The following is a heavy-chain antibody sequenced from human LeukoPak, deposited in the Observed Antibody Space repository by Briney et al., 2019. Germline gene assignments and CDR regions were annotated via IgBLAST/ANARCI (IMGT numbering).Heavy chain of an antibody. J-gene: IGHJ4*02. CDR2: ISGSGGST. V-gene: IGHV3-23*01. D-gene: IGHD1-26*01. CDR1: GFTFSNYV. Sequence: GGSLRLSCAASGFTFSNYVVSWIRQAPGKGLEWVSTISGSGGSTYYADSGKGRFTISRDNSKNTLYLRMNRLRAGDTALYYCVKGSRDYSGSYYEPARWGQGTLVTVSS. CDR3: VKGSRDYSGSYYEPAR.